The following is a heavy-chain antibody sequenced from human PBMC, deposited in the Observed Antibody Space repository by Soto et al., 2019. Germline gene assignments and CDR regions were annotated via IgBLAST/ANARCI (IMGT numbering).Heavy chain of an antibody. CDR1: GGSMNTYY. CDR3: ARLGGYYQAFDQ. V-gene: IGHV4-59*08. CDR2: IYYSGST. Sequence: SETLSLTCTVSGGSMNTYYWGWFRQLPGKGLEWVGYIYYSGSTTYSPSLKSRVTISLDTSKNQFSLILNSVTVADTAVYYCARLGGYYQAFDQWGQGCLVTVS. J-gene: IGHJ4*02. D-gene: IGHD3-22*01.